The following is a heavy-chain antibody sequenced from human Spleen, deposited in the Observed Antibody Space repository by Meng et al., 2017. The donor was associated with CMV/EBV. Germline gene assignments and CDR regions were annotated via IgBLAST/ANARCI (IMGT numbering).Heavy chain of an antibody. CDR3: AIRVGSGADY. V-gene: IGHV5-51*01. D-gene: IGHD1-26*01. CDR1: GYRFPSYW. Sequence: SCTGSGYRFPSYWIGWVRQMPGKGLEWMGIIYPLDSNTRYSPSFQGQVTISADKSINTAYLQWTSLKASDTAIYYCAIRVGSGADYWGQGTLVTVSS. CDR2: IYPLDSNT. J-gene: IGHJ4*02.